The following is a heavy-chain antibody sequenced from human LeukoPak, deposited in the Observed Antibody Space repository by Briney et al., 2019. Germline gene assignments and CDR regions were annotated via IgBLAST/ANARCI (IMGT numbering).Heavy chain of an antibody. V-gene: IGHV3-53*01. Sequence: PGGSLRLSCAASGFTVSSNYMSWVRQAPGKGPEWVSVIYSGGSTYYADSVKGRFTISRDNSKNTLYLQMNSLRAEDTAVYYCARDGKMVVPAAIGSYYYYYMDVWGKGTTVTVPS. J-gene: IGHJ6*03. D-gene: IGHD2-2*01. CDR3: ARDGKMVVPAAIGSYYYYYMDV. CDR1: GFTVSSNY. CDR2: IYSGGST.